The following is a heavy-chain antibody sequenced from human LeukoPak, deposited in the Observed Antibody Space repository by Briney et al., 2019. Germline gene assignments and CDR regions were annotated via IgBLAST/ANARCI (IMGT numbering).Heavy chain of an antibody. J-gene: IGHJ4*02. CDR1: GFTFSSYW. CDR2: IKTDGSET. Sequence: GGSLRLSCAASGFTFSSYWMSWVRQAPGKGLEWVGHIKTDGSETYYLDSLRGRFSISRDNTNNALYLQMNSLRVEDTAVYYCVKNNGWFHLAQWGQGTLVTVSS. CDR3: VKNNGWFHLAQ. D-gene: IGHD6-19*01. V-gene: IGHV3-7*03.